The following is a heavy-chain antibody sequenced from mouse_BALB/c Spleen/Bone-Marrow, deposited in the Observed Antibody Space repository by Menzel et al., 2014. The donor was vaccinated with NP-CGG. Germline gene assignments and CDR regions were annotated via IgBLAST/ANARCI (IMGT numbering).Heavy chain of an antibody. CDR3: ARGKTGFYGMDY. J-gene: IGHJ4*01. V-gene: IGHV1-4*01. Sequence: VQLQQSGAELARPGASVKMSCKASGYTFTNYTMHWVKQRPGQGLEWIGYINPSSGYTNYNQKFKDTATLTADKSSSTAYMQLSSLTSAEYAVYYCARGKTGFYGMDYWGQGASVTVSS. CDR2: INPSSGYT. CDR1: GYTFTNYT. D-gene: IGHD3-1*01.